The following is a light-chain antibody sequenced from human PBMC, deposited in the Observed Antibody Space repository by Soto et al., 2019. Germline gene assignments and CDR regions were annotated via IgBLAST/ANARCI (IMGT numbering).Light chain of an antibody. CDR2: SAS. Sequence: EIALTQSPATLSVSPGERATLSCRASQSISTELAWYLQIPGQPPRLLIYSASTRATGVPARFTGSGSGSEFTLTISGLQSEDFAIYYWQEGHNWPLTFGQGTRLEI. CDR3: QEGHNWPLT. CDR1: QSISTE. J-gene: IGKJ2*01. V-gene: IGKV3-15*01.